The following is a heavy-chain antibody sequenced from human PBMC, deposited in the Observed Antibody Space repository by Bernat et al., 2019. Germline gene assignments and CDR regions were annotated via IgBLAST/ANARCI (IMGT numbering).Heavy chain of an antibody. Sequence: QLQLQESGPGLVKPSETLSLTCTVSGGSISSSFYWSWIRQTPGKGLEWIGYIYYSGSTNYNPSLKSRVTISVDTSKNQFSLKLSSVTAADTAVYYCATGSGSYYVDWSQGILVTVSS. CDR3: ATGSGSYYVD. D-gene: IGHD1-26*01. J-gene: IGHJ4*02. CDR2: IYYSGST. V-gene: IGHV4-59*08. CDR1: GGSISSSFY.